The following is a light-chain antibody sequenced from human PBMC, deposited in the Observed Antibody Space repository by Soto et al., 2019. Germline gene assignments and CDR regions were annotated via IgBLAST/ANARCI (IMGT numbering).Light chain of an antibody. J-gene: IGLJ6*01. Sequence: ALTQPPSASWSSGQSVAISCSGSRSDVGGYYYSSWYQHHPGKAPQLMIYEVNKRPSGVLDRFSGSESDTTASLTVSGLQAEDEDDYYCKPYATTRNMFGTGTKVTVL. CDR1: RSDVGGYYY. CDR2: EVN. V-gene: IGLV2-8*01. CDR3: KPYATTRNM.